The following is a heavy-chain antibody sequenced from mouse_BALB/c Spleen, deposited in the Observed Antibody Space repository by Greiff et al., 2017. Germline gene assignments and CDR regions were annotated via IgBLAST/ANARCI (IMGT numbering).Heavy chain of an antibody. Sequence: QVQLQQSGPGLVAPSQSLSITCTVSGFSLTGYGVNWVRQPPGKGLEWLGMIWGDGSTDYNSALKSRLSISKDNSKSQVFLKMNSLQTDDTARYYCARDPTTDYYAMDYWGQGTSVTVSS. CDR1: GFSLTGYG. D-gene: IGHD1-1*01. CDR2: IWGDGST. J-gene: IGHJ4*01. CDR3: ARDPTTDYYAMDY. V-gene: IGHV2-6-7*01.